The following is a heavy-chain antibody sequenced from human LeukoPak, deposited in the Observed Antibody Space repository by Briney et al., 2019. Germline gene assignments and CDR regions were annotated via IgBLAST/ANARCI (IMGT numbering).Heavy chain of an antibody. D-gene: IGHD2-2*01. Sequence: GGSLTLSCAASGFTFSSYSMNWVRQAPGKGLEWVSSISSSSSYIYYADSVKGRFTISRDNAKNSLYLQRNSLRAEDTAVYYCARGLRYCSSTSCLDPWGQGTLVTVSS. CDR2: ISSSSSYI. V-gene: IGHV3-21*01. CDR1: GFTFSSYS. CDR3: ARGLRYCSSTSCLDP. J-gene: IGHJ5*02.